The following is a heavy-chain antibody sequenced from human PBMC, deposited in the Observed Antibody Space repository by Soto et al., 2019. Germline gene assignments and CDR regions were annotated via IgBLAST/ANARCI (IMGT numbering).Heavy chain of an antibody. D-gene: IGHD3-10*01. V-gene: IGHV3-9*01. CDR3: AKEDSGFSGYMDV. CDR2: ITWHSDGM. CDR1: GFNFNDHG. Sequence: EVQLVDSGGGLVQPGRSLRLSCIASGFNFNDHGMHWVRQAPGTGLEWVSGITWHSDGMGYADSVKGRFTISRDNAKNSLYLQMNSLRVEDTALYYCAKEDSGFSGYMDVWGKGTTVTVSS. J-gene: IGHJ6*03.